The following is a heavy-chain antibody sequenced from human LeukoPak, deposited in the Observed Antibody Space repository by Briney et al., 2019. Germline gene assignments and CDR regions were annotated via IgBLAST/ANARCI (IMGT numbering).Heavy chain of an antibody. J-gene: IGHJ5*01. Sequence: ASVKVSCKATSRISWVRQAPGQGLEWMGWIGTYGGDTYYAQKFQGGITVTTDTSTSTVYMELRNLRSDDTAVYYCARDLRNFYDDSGYNRDFDSWGQRTLVTVSP. V-gene: IGHV1-18*01. CDR3: ARDLRNFYDDSGYNRDFDS. CDR2: IGTYGGDT. D-gene: IGHD3-22*01. CDR1: TSR.